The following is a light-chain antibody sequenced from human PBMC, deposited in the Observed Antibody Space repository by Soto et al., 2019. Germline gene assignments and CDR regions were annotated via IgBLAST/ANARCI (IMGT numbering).Light chain of an antibody. J-gene: IGLJ1*01. CDR1: SSDVGGYNY. Sequence: ALTQPPSASGSPGQSVTISCTGTSSDVGGYNYVSWYQQHPGKAPKLMIYEVTKRPSGVPDRFSGSKSGNTASLTVSGLLPEDEADYYCASYAGGNKVFGTGTKVTVL. CDR3: ASYAGGNKV. CDR2: EVT. V-gene: IGLV2-8*01.